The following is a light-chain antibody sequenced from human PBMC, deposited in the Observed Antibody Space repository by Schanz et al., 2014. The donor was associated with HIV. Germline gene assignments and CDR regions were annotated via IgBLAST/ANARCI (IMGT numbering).Light chain of an antibody. Sequence: QSALTQPPSASGSPGQSVAISCTGTRSDVGGYDHVSWYQQHPGKAPKLMIYGVTKRPSGVPDRFSGSKSGNTASLTISGLQAEDEADYFCCSFAGTIWVFGGGTKLTVL. CDR2: GVT. J-gene: IGLJ3*02. V-gene: IGLV2-11*01. CDR1: RSDVGGYDH. CDR3: CSFAGTIWV.